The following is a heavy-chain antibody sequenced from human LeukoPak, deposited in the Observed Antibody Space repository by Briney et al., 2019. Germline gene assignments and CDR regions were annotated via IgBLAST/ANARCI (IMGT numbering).Heavy chain of an antibody. CDR1: GGTFSSYA. CDR2: IIPIFGSA. Sequence: ASVKVSCKASGGTFSSYAISWVRQAPGQGLEWVGGIIPIFGSANYAQKFQGRVTITADESTSTAYMELSSLRSEDTAVYYCARALHLELHSYFDSWGQGTLVTVSS. J-gene: IGHJ4*02. V-gene: IGHV1-69*13. D-gene: IGHD1-1*01. CDR3: ARALHLELHSYFDS.